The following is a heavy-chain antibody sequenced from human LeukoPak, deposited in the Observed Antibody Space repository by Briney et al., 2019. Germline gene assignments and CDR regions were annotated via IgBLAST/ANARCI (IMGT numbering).Heavy chain of an antibody. Sequence: ASVKVSCKVSGYTLTELSKHWVRQAPGKGLEWMGGFDPEDGETIYAQKFQGRVTMTEDTSTDTAYMELSSLRSEDTAVYYCATGPYGSGSYQVDYWGQGTLVTVSS. D-gene: IGHD3-10*01. V-gene: IGHV1-24*01. CDR2: FDPEDGET. CDR3: ATGPYGSGSYQVDY. CDR1: GYTLTELS. J-gene: IGHJ4*02.